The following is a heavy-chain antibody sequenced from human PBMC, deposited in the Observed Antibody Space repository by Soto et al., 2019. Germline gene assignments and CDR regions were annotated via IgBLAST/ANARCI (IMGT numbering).Heavy chain of an antibody. CDR1: GYTFTSYG. D-gene: IGHD3-3*01. CDR2: ISAYNGNT. CDR3: ARDTGSPITIFGVVYFDY. V-gene: IGHV1-18*01. J-gene: IGHJ4*02. Sequence: ASVKVSCKASGYTFTSYGISWVRQAPGQGLEWMGWISAYNGNTNYAQKLQGRVTMTTDTSTSTAYMELRSLRSDDTAVYYCARDTGSPITIFGVVYFDYWGQGTLVTVSS.